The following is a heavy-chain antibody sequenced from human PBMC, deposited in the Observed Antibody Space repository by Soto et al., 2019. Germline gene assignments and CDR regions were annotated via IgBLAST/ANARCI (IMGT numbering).Heavy chain of an antibody. D-gene: IGHD6-13*01. V-gene: IGHV4-59*02. CDR3: ARDVSSWYGWLDV. Sequence: XTPDLPLTSSIYAVSRWLSSLMLQPPGKGLEWIGYIYYSVSTNCNPSLKSRVTISVDTSKNQFSLKLSSVTAEDTAVYYCARDVSSWYGWLDVWGEGTLVTV. CDR2: IYYSVST. J-gene: IGHJ4*02. CDR1: IYAVSRWL.